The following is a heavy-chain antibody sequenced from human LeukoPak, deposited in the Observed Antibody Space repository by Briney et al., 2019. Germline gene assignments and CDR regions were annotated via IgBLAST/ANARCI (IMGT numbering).Heavy chain of an antibody. D-gene: IGHD3-10*01. J-gene: IGHJ4*02. CDR1: GFPFSTYA. V-gene: IGHV3-23*01. CDR3: AKSSWFDSFDY. CDR2: IRGTGGDT. Sequence: GGSLRLSCAASGFPFSTYAMNWVRLAPGKGLEWVSSIRGTGGDTYYADSVKGRFIISRDNSKNTLYLQMNSLRAEDTAVYYRAKSSWFDSFDYWGQGTLVTVSS.